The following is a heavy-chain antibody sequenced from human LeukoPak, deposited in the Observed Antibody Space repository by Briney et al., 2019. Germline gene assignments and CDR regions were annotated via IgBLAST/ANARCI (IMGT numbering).Heavy chain of an antibody. CDR2: INPSGGST. CDR1: GYTFTGYY. CDR3: ARDLEKATIAEGDDY. J-gene: IGHJ4*02. V-gene: IGHV1-46*01. D-gene: IGHD5-24*01. Sequence: ASVKVSCKASGYTFTGYYMHWVRQAPGQGLEWMGIINPSGGSTSYAQKFQGRVTMTRDMSTSTVYMELSSLRSEDTAVYYCARDLEKATIAEGDDYWGQGTLVTVSS.